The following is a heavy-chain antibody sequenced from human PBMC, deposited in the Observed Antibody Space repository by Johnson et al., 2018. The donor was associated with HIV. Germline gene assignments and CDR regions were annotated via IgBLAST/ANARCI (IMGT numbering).Heavy chain of an antibody. CDR3: ARFSSSWYGRGRAGALDI. CDR2: IYSGGST. CDR1: GFTVSSNY. D-gene: IGHD6-13*01. J-gene: IGHJ3*02. Sequence: VQLVESGGGLVQPGGSLRLSCAASGFTVSSNYMTWVRQAPGKGLEWVSVIYSGGSTYYAGSVTGRFTLSRDNSKNTLYLQMNSLRAEDTAVYYCARFSSSWYGRGRAGALDIWGQGTMVTVSS. V-gene: IGHV3-66*01.